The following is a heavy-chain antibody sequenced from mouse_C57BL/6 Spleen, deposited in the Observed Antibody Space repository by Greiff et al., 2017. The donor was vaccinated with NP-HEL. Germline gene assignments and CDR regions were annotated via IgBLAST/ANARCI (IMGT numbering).Heavy chain of an antibody. J-gene: IGHJ4*01. CDR2: ISSGSSTI. V-gene: IGHV5-17*01. CDR1: GFTFSDYG. CDR3: AFLDGLYMDY. Sequence: EVQVVESGGGLVKPGGSLQLSCAASGFTFSDYGMHWVRQAPEKGLEWVAYISSGSSTIYYADTVTGRFTISRDNAKNTLFLQMTRLRSEDTAMYYCAFLDGLYMDYWGQGTSVTVSS.